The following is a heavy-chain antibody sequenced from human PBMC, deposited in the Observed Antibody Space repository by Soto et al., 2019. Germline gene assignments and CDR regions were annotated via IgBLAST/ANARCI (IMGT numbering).Heavy chain of an antibody. Sequence: SMGLSCASCGVLFEYFVIDWARQAPGKGLERVGLIRNPRYEQKTEYGAAVKGRFTISRGTTNGIAYRQMNSLNIEYSAVYYCSGAENPDTAYFSRYWGQGTLVTVSS. J-gene: IGHJ4*02. D-gene: IGHD1-26*01. V-gene: IGHV3-49*02. CDR3: SGAENPDTAYFSRY. CDR2: IRNPRYEQKT. CDR1: GVLFEYFV.